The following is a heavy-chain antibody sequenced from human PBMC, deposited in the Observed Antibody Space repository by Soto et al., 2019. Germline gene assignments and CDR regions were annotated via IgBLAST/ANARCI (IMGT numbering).Heavy chain of an antibody. V-gene: IGHV4-30-2*01. Sequence: SETLSLTCTVSGGSIISGGYSWSWIRQPPGKGLECIGYIYHSGSTYYNPSLKSRVTISVDRSKNQFSLKLSSVTAADTAVYYCARHMTTVTTVDYWGQGTLVTVSS. CDR3: ARHMTTVTTVDY. CDR2: IYHSGST. J-gene: IGHJ4*02. CDR1: GGSIISGGYS. D-gene: IGHD4-17*01.